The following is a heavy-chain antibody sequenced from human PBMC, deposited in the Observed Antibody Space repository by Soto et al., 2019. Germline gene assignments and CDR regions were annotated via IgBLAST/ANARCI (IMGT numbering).Heavy chain of an antibody. Sequence: EVQLVESGGGLVQPGGSLRLSCAASGFTFSSYSMNWVRQAPGKGLEWVSYISSGSSTIYYAESVKGRFTISRDNAKNSLYLQMNSLRAEDTAVYYCARPHGGIVAFDIWGQGTMVTVSS. D-gene: IGHD2-15*01. CDR2: ISSGSSTI. V-gene: IGHV3-48*01. J-gene: IGHJ3*02. CDR3: ARPHGGIVAFDI. CDR1: GFTFSSYS.